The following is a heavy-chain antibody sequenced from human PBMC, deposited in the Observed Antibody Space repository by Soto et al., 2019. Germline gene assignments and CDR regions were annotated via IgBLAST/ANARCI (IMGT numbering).Heavy chain of an antibody. CDR3: AKEASDDFWNRHYYYYGMDV. CDR1: GFTFSSYG. D-gene: IGHD3-3*01. Sequence: GGSLRLSCAASGFTFSSYGMHWVRQAPGKGLEWVAVISYDGSNKYYADSVKGRFTISRDNSKNTLDLQMNSLRAEDTAVYYCAKEASDDFWNRHYYYYGMDVWGQGTTVTVSS. CDR2: ISYDGSNK. V-gene: IGHV3-30*18. J-gene: IGHJ6*02.